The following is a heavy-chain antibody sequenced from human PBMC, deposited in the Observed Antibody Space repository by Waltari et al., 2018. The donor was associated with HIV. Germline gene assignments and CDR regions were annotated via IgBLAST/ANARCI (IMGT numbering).Heavy chain of an antibody. J-gene: IGHJ4*02. Sequence: EVQLVESGGGLVQPGGSLRLSCAASGFTFSSYWMSWVRQAPGKGLEWVANIKQDGSEKYYVDSVKGRFTISRDNAKNSLYLQMNSLRAEDTAVYYCARDGLGGSCPPMIWGQGTLVTVSS. CDR1: GFTFSSYW. CDR2: IKQDGSEK. V-gene: IGHV3-7*01. D-gene: IGHD2-15*01. CDR3: ARDGLGGSCPPMI.